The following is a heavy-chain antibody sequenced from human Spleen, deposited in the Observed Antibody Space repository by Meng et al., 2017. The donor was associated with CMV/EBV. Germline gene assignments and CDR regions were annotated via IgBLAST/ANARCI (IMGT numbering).Heavy chain of an antibody. J-gene: IGHJ4*02. CDR1: GYTFTGYY. CDR2: INPNSGGT. CDR3: ARSLVRGIYNYDF. D-gene: IGHD6-6*01. Sequence: ASVKVSCKASGYTFTGYYMHWVRQAPGQGLEWMGWINPNSGGTNYAQKFQGRVTMTRDKSISTAYMELSRLTSDDTAVFYCARSLVRGIYNYDFWGQGTLVTVSS. V-gene: IGHV1-2*02.